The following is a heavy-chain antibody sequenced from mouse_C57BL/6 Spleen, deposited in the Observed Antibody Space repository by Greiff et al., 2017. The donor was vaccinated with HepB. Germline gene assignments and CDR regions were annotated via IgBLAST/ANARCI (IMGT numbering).Heavy chain of an antibody. D-gene: IGHD2-4*01. CDR1: GYSITSGYY. J-gene: IGHJ3*01. Sequence: DVQLQESGPGLVKPSQSLSLTCSVTGYSITSGYYWNWIRQFPGNKLEWMGYISYDGSNNYNPSLKNRISITRDTSKNQFFLKLNSVTTEDTATYYCARGYDYGLFAYWGQGTLVTVSA. CDR2: ISYDGSN. V-gene: IGHV3-6*01. CDR3: ARGYDYGLFAY.